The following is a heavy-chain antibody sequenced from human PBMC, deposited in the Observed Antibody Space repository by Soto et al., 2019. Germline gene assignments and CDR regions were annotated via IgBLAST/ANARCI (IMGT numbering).Heavy chain of an antibody. D-gene: IGHD5-12*01. CDR3: ARAGMATLGMDV. Sequence: GGSRRLSCAASRVTFSNHSMNWVRQAPGKGLEWVSSISSSSSYIYYADSVKGRFTISRDNAKNSLYLQMNSLRAEDTAVYYCARAGMATLGMDVWGQGTTVTVSS. V-gene: IGHV3-21*01. CDR1: RVTFSNHS. CDR2: ISSSSSYI. J-gene: IGHJ6*02.